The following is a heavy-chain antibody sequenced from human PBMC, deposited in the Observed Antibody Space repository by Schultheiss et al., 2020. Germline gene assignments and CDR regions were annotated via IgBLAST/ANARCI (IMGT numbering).Heavy chain of an antibody. J-gene: IGHJ6*02. CDR3: AKSSGGSYFGGLDV. V-gene: IGHV3-30-3*01. Sequence: GGSLRLSCAASGFTFSSYAMHWVRQAPGKGLEWVAVISYDGSNKYYADSVKGRFTISRDNSKNTLYLQMNSLRAEDTAVYYCAKSSGGSYFGGLDVWGQGTTVTVSS. CDR1: GFTFSSYA. D-gene: IGHD1-26*01. CDR2: ISYDGSNK.